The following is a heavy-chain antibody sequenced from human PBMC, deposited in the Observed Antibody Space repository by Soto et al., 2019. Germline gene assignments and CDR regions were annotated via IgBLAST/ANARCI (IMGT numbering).Heavy chain of an antibody. D-gene: IGHD3-3*02. J-gene: IGHJ6*02. CDR1: GFSISRYW. CDR3: ARALADGMDV. V-gene: IGHV3-7*03. CDR2: IVQDGTDR. Sequence: HPGGSLRLSCEAGSGFSISRYWMAWVRQAPGKGLEWVANIVQDGTDRYYLDSVTGRFTISRDNARNSMYLQMNSLRIEDTAVYYCARALADGMDVWGQGTTVTVSS.